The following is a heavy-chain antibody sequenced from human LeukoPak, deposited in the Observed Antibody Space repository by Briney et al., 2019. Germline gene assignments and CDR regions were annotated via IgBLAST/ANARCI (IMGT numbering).Heavy chain of an antibody. J-gene: IGHJ6*03. V-gene: IGHV4-59*11. CDR1: GGSISSHY. CDR3: ARVTYYYYYMDV. CDR2: IYYSGST. Sequence: PSETLFLTCTVSGGSISSHYWSWIRQLPGKGLEWIGYIYYSGSTNYNPSLRSRVTISVDTSKNQFSLKLSSVTAADTAVYYCARVTYYYYYMDVWGKGTTVTVSS.